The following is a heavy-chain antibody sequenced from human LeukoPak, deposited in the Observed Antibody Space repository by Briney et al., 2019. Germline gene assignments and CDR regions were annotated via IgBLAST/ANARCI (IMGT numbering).Heavy chain of an antibody. Sequence: PSETLSLTCTVSGGSISSSSYYWGWIRQPPGTGLEWIGSIYYSGSTYYNPSLKSRVTISVDTSKNQFSLKLSSVTAADTAVYYCARSICSSTSCYAGYYYYGMDVWGQGTTVTVSS. J-gene: IGHJ6*02. D-gene: IGHD2-2*01. V-gene: IGHV4-39*07. CDR2: IYYSGST. CDR3: ARSICSSTSCYAGYYYYGMDV. CDR1: GGSISSSSYY.